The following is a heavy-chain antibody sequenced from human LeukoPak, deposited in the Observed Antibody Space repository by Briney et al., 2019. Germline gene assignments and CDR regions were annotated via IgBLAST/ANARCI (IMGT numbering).Heavy chain of an antibody. Sequence: GGSLRLSCAASGFTFSDYYMSWIRQAPGKGLEWVSYISSSGSTIYYADSVKGRFTISRDNAKNSLYLQMNSLRAEDTAVYYCARDTYSSGRYHTKDAFDIWGQGTMVTVSS. CDR3: ARDTYSSGRYHTKDAFDI. J-gene: IGHJ3*02. D-gene: IGHD6-19*01. CDR1: GFTFSDYY. V-gene: IGHV3-11*04. CDR2: ISSSGSTI.